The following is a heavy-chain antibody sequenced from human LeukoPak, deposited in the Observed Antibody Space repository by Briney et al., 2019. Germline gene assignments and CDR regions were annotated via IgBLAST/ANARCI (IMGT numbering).Heavy chain of an antibody. CDR1: GFTFSSYG. V-gene: IGHV3-30*18. CDR2: ISYDGSNK. CDR3: AKDPDIVVVPAKPTGFDY. D-gene: IGHD2-2*01. J-gene: IGHJ4*02. Sequence: PGGSLRLSCAASGFTFSSYGMHWVRQAPGKGLEWVAVISYDGSNKYYADSVKGRFTISRDNSKNTLYLQMNSLRAEDTAVYYCAKDPDIVVVPAKPTGFDYWGQGTLVTVSP.